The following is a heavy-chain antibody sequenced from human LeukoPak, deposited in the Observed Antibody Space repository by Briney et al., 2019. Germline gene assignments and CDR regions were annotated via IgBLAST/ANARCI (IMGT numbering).Heavy chain of an antibody. V-gene: IGHV3-33*08. D-gene: IGHD1-14*01. CDR2: ISYDGSNK. J-gene: IGHJ5*02. Sequence: GGSLRLSCAASGFTFSSYAMSWVRQAPGKGLEWVAVISYDGSNKYYADPVKGRFTISRDNSKNTLSLQMNSLRAEDSAVYYCARDTTGWFDPWGQGTLVTVAS. CDR3: ARDTTGWFDP. CDR1: GFTFSSYA.